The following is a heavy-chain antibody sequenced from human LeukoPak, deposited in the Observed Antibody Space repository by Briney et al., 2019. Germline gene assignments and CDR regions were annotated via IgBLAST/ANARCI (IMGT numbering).Heavy chain of an antibody. J-gene: IGHJ4*02. CDR3: ARDKDWGFDY. CDR2: ISSGSGNL. V-gene: IGHV3-48*02. D-gene: IGHD7-27*01. Sequence: GGSLRLSCVASGFTFSSYSMNWVRQAPGKGLEWVSYISSGSGNLNYVDSVKGRFTISRDDAKNSLNLQMNSLRDEDTAVYYCARDKDWGFDYWGQGTLVTVSS. CDR1: GFTFSSYS.